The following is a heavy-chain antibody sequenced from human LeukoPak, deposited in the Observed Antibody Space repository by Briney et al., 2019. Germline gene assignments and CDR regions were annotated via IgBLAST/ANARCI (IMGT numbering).Heavy chain of an antibody. Sequence: GESLKISCKGSGYRFTSYWIGWVRQMPGKGLEWLGIFYPGDSDTRYSPSFQGQVTISADKSISTAYLQWSSLKASDTAIYYCARLRYDSRGYAGSFDYWGQGALVTVSS. D-gene: IGHD3-22*01. CDR3: ARLRYDSRGYAGSFDY. J-gene: IGHJ4*02. CDR1: GYRFTSYW. V-gene: IGHV5-51*01. CDR2: FYPGDSDT.